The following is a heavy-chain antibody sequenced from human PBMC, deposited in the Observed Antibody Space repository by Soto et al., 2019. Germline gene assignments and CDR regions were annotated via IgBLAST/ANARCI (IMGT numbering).Heavy chain of an antibody. CDR2: ISGTGGTT. D-gene: IGHD6-25*01. CDR3: AKFFVETGGSSGWPWSFHF. J-gene: IGHJ4*02. CDR1: GFTFSSYA. V-gene: IGHV3-23*01. Sequence: EVQLLESGGGLVQPGGSLRLSCAASGFTFSSYAMSWVRQAPGKGLEWVSAISGTGGTTYYADSVKGRFTISRDNPRNTLHLQMNSVRAEDTAIYYCAKFFVETGGSSGWPWSFHFWGQGTLVTVSS.